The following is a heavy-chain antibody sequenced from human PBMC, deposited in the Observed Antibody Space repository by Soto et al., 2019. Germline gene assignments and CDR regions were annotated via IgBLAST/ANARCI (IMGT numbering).Heavy chain of an antibody. Sequence: QVQLVESGGGLVKPGGSLRLSCAASGVTFSDYYMSWIRQAPGKGLEWVSYNSSSSSYTNYADSVKGRFTISRDNAKNSLYLQMNSLRSADTAVYYCARSPSGGQNCVDPWGQGTLVTVSS. CDR1: GVTFSDYY. V-gene: IGHV3-11*06. CDR2: NSSSSSYT. CDR3: ARSPSGGQNCVDP. D-gene: IGHD2-15*01. J-gene: IGHJ5*02.